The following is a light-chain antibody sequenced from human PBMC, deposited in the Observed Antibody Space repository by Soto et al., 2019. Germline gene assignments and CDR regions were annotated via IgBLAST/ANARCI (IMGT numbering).Light chain of an antibody. V-gene: IGKV1-27*01. Sequence: DIQMTQSPSSLSASVGDRVTITCRASQGISNYLAWYQQKPGKVPKLLIYAASTLQSGVPSRFSGSGSGTDFTLTISRLEPEDVAVYYCQQYEAVVTFGQGTKVDIK. J-gene: IGKJ1*01. CDR1: QGISNY. CDR3: QQYEAVVT. CDR2: AAS.